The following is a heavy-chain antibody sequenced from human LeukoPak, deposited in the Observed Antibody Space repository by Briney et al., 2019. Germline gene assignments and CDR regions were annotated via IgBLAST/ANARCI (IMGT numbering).Heavy chain of an antibody. CDR3: ARVLSERYFDWFAGFDY. V-gene: IGHV4-59*01. CDR2: IYYSGST. CDR1: GGSFSSYY. Sequence: PSETLSLTCAVYGGSFSSYYWSWIRQPPGKGLESIGYIYYSGSTNYNPSLKSRVTISVDTSKNQFALKLSSVTAADTAVYYCARVLSERYFDWFAGFDYWGQGTLVTVSS. J-gene: IGHJ4*02. D-gene: IGHD3-9*01.